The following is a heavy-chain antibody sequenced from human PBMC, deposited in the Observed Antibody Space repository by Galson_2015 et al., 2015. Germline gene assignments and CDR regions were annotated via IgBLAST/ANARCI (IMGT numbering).Heavy chain of an antibody. CDR3: ARQDSGLPALKGYYYGMDV. V-gene: IGHV5-51*01. J-gene: IGHJ6*02. CDR2: IYPGDSDT. CDR1: GYSFTSYW. Sequence: QSGAAVQKPGESLKISCTGSGYSFTSYWIGWGRQMPGKGLEWMGIIYPGDSDTRYSPSFQGQVTISADKSISTAYLQWSSLKASDTAMYYCARQDSGLPALKGYYYGMDVWGQGTTVTVSS. D-gene: IGHD3-10*01.